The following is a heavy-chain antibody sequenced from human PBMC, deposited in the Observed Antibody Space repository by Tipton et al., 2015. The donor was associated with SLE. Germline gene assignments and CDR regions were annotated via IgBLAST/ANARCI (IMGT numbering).Heavy chain of an antibody. CDR3: ASFLTAEPGIAAAGLDY. CDR1: GYTFTSYY. CDR2: INPSGGST. J-gene: IGHJ4*02. D-gene: IGHD6-13*01. V-gene: IGHV1-46*01. Sequence: QPGPEVKKPGASVKVSCKASGYTFTSYYMHWVRQAPGQGLEWMGIINPSGGSTSYAQKFQGRVTMTRDTSTSTAYMELRSLRSDDTAVYYCASFLTAEPGIAAAGLDYWGQGTLVTVSS.